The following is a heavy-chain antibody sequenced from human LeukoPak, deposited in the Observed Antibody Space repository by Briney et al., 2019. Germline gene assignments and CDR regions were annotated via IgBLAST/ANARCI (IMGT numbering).Heavy chain of an antibody. CDR2: IAWDDDK. J-gene: IGHJ4*02. D-gene: IGHD3-22*01. CDR1: GFSLSTSGMR. CDR3: ARTQYYYDSSGYYFFDY. Sequence: SGPALVKPTPTLTLTCTFSGFSLSTSGMRVSWIRQPPGKALEWLAPIAWDDDKFYSTSLKTRLTISKDTSKNQVVLTMTNMDPVDTATYYCARTQYYYDSSGYYFFDYWGQGTLVTVSS. V-gene: IGHV2-70*04.